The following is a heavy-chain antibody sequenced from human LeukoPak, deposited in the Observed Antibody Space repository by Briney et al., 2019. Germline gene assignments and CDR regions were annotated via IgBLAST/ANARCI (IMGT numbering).Heavy chain of an antibody. CDR2: ISGSGGST. V-gene: IGHV3-23*01. Sequence: GGSLRLSCAASGFTFSNFAMNWVRQAPGKGLEGVSAISGSGGSTYYADSVKGRFTISRDNSKNTLYLQMNSLRAEDTAVYYCAKGTPTYYDILTGFDYWGQGTLVTVSS. CDR3: AKGTPTYYDILTGFDY. D-gene: IGHD3-9*01. J-gene: IGHJ4*02. CDR1: GFTFSNFA.